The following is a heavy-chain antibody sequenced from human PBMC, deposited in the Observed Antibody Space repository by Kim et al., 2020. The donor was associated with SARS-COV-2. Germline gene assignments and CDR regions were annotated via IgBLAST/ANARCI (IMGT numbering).Heavy chain of an antibody. D-gene: IGHD4-17*01. CDR1: GGSISSSSYY. CDR2: IYYSGST. V-gene: IGHV4-39*01. J-gene: IGHJ4*02. CDR3: ARPATVKGMDY. Sequence: SETLSLTCTVSGGSISSSSYYWGWIRQPPGKGLEWIGSIYYSGSTYYNPSLKSRVTISVDTSKNQFSLKLSSVTAADTAVYYCARPATVKGMDYWGQGTLVTVSS.